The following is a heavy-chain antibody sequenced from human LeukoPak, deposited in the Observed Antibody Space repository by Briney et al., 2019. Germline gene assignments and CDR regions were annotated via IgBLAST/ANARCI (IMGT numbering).Heavy chain of an antibody. Sequence: GKSLRLSCAASGFTFSSYAMSWVRQAPGKGLEWVSAISGSGGSTYYADSVKGRFTISRDNSKNTLYLQMNSLRAEDTAVYYCAKWVVGATIRPTRNYFDYWGQGTLVTVSS. J-gene: IGHJ4*02. CDR2: ISGSGGST. V-gene: IGHV3-23*01. D-gene: IGHD1-26*01. CDR1: GFTFSSYA. CDR3: AKWVVGATIRPTRNYFDY.